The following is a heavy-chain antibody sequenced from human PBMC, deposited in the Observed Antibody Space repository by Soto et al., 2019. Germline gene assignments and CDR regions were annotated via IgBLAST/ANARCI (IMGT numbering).Heavy chain of an antibody. CDR3: ARDQHCTNGVCSHHYYYGMDV. V-gene: IGHV1-3*01. CDR1: GYTFTSYA. Sequence: ASVKVSCKASGYTFTSYAMHWVRQAPGQRLEWMGWINAGNGNTKYSQKFQGRVTITRDTSASTAYMELSSLRSEDTAVYYCARDQHCTNGVCSHHYYYGMDVWGQGTTVTVSS. D-gene: IGHD2-8*01. CDR2: INAGNGNT. J-gene: IGHJ6*02.